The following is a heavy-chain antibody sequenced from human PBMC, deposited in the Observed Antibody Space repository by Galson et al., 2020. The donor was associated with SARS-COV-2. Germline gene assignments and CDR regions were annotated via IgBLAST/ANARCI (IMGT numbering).Heavy chain of an antibody. Sequence: QAGGSLRLSCAASGFTFRNYAMTWVRKAPGKGLEWVPAISGSSGGTYYADSEKGRFTISRDNSKNTLYLQMNRLRAADTAVYYCAKEDDTSGYFWGGLTYWGQGALVTVSS. CDR2: ISGSSGGT. V-gene: IGHV3-23*01. CDR3: AKEDDTSGYFWGGLTY. D-gene: IGHD3-22*01. J-gene: IGHJ4*02. CDR1: GFTFRNYA.